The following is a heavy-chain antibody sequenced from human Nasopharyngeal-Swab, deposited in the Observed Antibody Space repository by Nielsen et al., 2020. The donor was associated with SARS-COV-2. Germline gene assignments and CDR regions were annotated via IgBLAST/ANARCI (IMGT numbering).Heavy chain of an antibody. CDR1: GGTFTTYG. J-gene: IGHJ4*02. CDR2: ISAYNGDT. CDR3: ATWAGYSHGSVPQDVASFDY. V-gene: IGHV1-18*01. D-gene: IGHD5-18*01. Sequence: ASVKVSCKASGGTFTTYGISWVRQAPGQGLEWMGWISAYNGDTNYAQKLQGRLTMTTDTSTSTAYMELRSLTSDDTAVYYCATWAGYSHGSVPQDVASFDYWGQGTLVTVSS.